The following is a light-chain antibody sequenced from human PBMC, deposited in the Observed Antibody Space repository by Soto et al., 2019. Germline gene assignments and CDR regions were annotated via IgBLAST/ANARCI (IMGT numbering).Light chain of an antibody. Sequence: SYELTQPPSVSVAPGQTATITCGGNNSGSKSLHWYQHKPRQAPVLGVYDDSNWPSGSPERFPGSNSGHTAPPTITRVDAGDEADYYSQVWDSSSGRGVFGTGTKVT. V-gene: IGLV3-21*02. J-gene: IGLJ1*01. CDR2: DDS. CDR1: NSGSKS. CDR3: QVWDSSSGRGV.